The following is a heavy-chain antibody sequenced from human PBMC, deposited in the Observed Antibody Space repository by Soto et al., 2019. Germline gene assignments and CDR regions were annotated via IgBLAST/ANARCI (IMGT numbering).Heavy chain of an antibody. CDR1: GYTFTGYY. CDR2: INPNSGGT. Sequence: VKVSCKASGYTFTGYYMHWVRQAPGQGLEWMGWINPNSGGTNYAQKFQGWVTMTRDTSISTAYMELSRLRSDDTAVYYCARDGRAVRFLEWSSGYGMDVWGQGTTVTVSS. J-gene: IGHJ6*02. V-gene: IGHV1-2*04. CDR3: ARDGRAVRFLEWSSGYGMDV. D-gene: IGHD3-3*01.